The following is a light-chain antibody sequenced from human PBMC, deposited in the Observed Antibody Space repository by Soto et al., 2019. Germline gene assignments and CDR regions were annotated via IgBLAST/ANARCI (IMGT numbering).Light chain of an antibody. CDR3: QQYGSSQKT. Sequence: EIVMTQTPATMSVSQGERATLSCRASQSVSSNLAWYQQKPGQAPTLLIYGASTTATGIPARFSGSGSGTDFTLSISRLEPEDFAVYYCQQYGSSQKTFGQGTKVDIK. CDR2: GAS. CDR1: QSVSSN. J-gene: IGKJ1*01. V-gene: IGKV3-15*01.